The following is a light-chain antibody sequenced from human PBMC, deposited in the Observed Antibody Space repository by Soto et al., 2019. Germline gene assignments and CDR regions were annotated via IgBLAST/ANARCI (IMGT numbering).Light chain of an antibody. CDR1: QGISSY. CDR3: QQLNSYRLT. J-gene: IGKJ4*01. CDR2: AVT. Sequence: DIQLTQSPSFLSASVGDRVTITCRASQGISSYFAWYQQKPGKAPKLLIYAVTTLQSGVPTRFSGGASGTEFTLTISSLQPEDLATYYYQQLNSYRLTFGGGTKVQIK. V-gene: IGKV1-9*01.